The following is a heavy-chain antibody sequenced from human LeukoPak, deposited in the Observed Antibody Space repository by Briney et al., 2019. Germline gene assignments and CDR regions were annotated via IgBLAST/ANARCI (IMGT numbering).Heavy chain of an antibody. Sequence: SETLSLTCTVSGGSISIYYWSWIRQPAGKGLEWIGRIYTSGSANYNPSLKSRVTMSVDTSKNQFSLKLSSVTAADTAVYYCARGQWLVPYYFDYWGQGTLVTVSS. CDR3: ARGQWLVPYYFDY. CDR1: GGSISIYY. D-gene: IGHD6-19*01. CDR2: IYTSGSA. J-gene: IGHJ4*02. V-gene: IGHV4-4*07.